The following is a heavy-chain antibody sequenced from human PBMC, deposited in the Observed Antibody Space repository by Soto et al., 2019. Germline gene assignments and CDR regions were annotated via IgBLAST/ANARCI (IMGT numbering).Heavy chain of an antibody. CDR2: IYGGGST. V-gene: IGHV3-53*01. Sequence: GGSLRLSCAASGFTVSNNYMSWVRQAPGKGLEWVSVIYGGGSTYYADSVKGRFTISIDSSKNTLYLQMNSLSAEDTAVYFCAREAGPLDYWGQGTLVTVSS. CDR3: AREAGPLDY. J-gene: IGHJ4*01. CDR1: GFTVSNNY.